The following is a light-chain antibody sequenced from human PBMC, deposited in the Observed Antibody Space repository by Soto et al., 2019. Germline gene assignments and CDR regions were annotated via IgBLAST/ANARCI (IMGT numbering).Light chain of an antibody. V-gene: IGLV2-8*01. J-gene: IGLJ1*01. CDR1: SSDVGGYNY. CDR3: SSYAVSSNV. CDR2: EVN. Sequence: QSALTQPPSASGSPGQSVAISCTGTSSDVGGYNYVSWYQQHPGKAPKLLIYEVNKRPSGVPDRFSVSKSGNTASLTVSGLHAEDEADYYCSSYAVSSNVFGTGTKRTVL.